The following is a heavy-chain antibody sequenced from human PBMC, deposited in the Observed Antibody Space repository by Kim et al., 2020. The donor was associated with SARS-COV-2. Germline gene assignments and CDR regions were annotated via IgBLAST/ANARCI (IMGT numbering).Heavy chain of an antibody. CDR2: IYYSGST. J-gene: IGHJ6*02. V-gene: IGHV4-59*08. Sequence: SETLSLTCTVSGGSISSYYWSWIRQPPGKGLEWIGYIYYSGSTNDNPSLKSRGIISVDTCRNQFSLKLSSVTAAATDVYYCARHLGGLGGYYYGMDVWG. CDR3: ARHLGGLGGYYYGMDV. D-gene: IGHD3-16*01. CDR1: GGSISSYY.